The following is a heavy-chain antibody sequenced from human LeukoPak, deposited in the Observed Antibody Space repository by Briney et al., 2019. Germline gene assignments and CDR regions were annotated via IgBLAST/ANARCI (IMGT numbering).Heavy chain of an antibody. Sequence: PGGSLRLSCAASGFTFSDYYMIWIRQAPGKGLEWVSYISSSCSTIYYADSVKGRFTISRDNAKNSLYLQMNSLRAEDTAVYYCARRSRGVAAISAGNYYYYYMDVWGKGTTVTISS. CDR2: ISSSCSTI. CDR3: ARRSRGVAAISAGNYYYYYMDV. CDR1: GFTFSDYY. V-gene: IGHV3-11*01. D-gene: IGHD2-15*01. J-gene: IGHJ6*03.